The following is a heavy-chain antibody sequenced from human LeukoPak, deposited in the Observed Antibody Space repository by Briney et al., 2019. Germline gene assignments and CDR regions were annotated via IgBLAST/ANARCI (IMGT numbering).Heavy chain of an antibody. V-gene: IGHV1-69*13. Sequence: SVKVSCKASGGTFSSYAISWVRQAPGQGLEWMGGIIPIFGTANYAQKFQGRVTITADESTSTAYMELSSLRSEDTAVYYCAKIAASDTGEGYWGQGTLVTVSS. J-gene: IGHJ4*02. D-gene: IGHD6-13*01. CDR2: IIPIFGTA. CDR1: GGTFSSYA. CDR3: AKIAASDTGEGY.